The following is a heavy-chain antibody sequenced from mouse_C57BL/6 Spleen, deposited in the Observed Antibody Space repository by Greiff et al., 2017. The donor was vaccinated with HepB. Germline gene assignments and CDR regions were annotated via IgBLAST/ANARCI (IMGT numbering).Heavy chain of an antibody. CDR1: GYTFTSYW. CDR2: IYPSDSET. V-gene: IGHV1-61*01. J-gene: IGHJ3*01. D-gene: IGHD1-1*01. CDR3: ARRYYGSTWFAY. Sequence: QVQLQQPGAELVRPGSSVKLSCKASGYTFTSYWMDWVKQRPGQGLEWIGNIYPSDSETHYNQKFKDKATLTVDKSSSTAYMQLSSLTSEDSAVYYCARRYYGSTWFAYWGQGTLVTVSA.